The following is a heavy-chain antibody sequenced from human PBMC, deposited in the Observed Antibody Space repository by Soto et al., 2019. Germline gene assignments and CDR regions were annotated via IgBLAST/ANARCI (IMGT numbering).Heavy chain of an antibody. V-gene: IGHV4-59*01. CDR3: ARSRYYYDSSGYFDY. D-gene: IGHD3-22*01. CDR1: GGSISSYY. Sequence: SETLSLTCTVSGGSISSYYWSWIRQPPGKGLEWIGYIYYSGSTNYNPSLKSRVTISVDTSKNQFSLKLSSVTAADTAVYYCARSRYYYDSSGYFDYWGQGTLVTVSS. J-gene: IGHJ4*02. CDR2: IYYSGST.